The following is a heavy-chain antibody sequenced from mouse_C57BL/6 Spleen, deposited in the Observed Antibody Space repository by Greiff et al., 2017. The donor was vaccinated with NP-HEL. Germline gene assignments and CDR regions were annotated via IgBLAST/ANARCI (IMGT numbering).Heavy chain of an antibody. CDR1: GFNIKDYY. V-gene: IGHV14-2*01. J-gene: IGHJ3*01. D-gene: IGHD1-1*01. CDR3: ARSPDYGSLPGFAY. CDR2: IDPEDGDT. Sequence: EVQLQQSGAELVKPGASVKLSCTASGFNIKDYYMHWVKQRTEQGLEWIGRIDPEDGDTKYAPKFQGKATITADTSSNTAYLQLSSLTSEDTAVYYCARSPDYGSLPGFAYGGQGTLVTVSA.